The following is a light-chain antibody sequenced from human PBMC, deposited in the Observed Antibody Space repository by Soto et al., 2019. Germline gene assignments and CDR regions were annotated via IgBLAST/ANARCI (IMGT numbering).Light chain of an antibody. CDR3: QQYDKWPRT. J-gene: IGKJ1*01. Sequence: ATLSVSPGERVTLSCRASQSLTSNLAWYQHKPGQSPRLLIYGASARATGIPARFSGSGSGAEYTLTISSLQSEDFAVYYCQQYDKWPRTFGQGTKVDIK. CDR1: QSLTSN. CDR2: GAS. V-gene: IGKV3-15*01.